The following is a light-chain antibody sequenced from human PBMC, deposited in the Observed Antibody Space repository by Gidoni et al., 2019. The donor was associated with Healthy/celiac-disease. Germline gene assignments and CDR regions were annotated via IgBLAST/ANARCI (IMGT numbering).Light chain of an antibody. J-gene: IGLJ2*01. V-gene: IGLV1-40*01. CDR1: SSNIGAGYA. CDR2: GNS. CDR3: QSYDSSLSASGV. Sequence: QSVLTQPPSVSGAPGQRVTISRTGSSSNIGAGYAVHWYQQLPGTAPKLLIYGNSNRPSGVPDRFSGSKSGTSASLAITGLQAEDEADYYCQSYDSSLSASGVFGGGTKLTVL.